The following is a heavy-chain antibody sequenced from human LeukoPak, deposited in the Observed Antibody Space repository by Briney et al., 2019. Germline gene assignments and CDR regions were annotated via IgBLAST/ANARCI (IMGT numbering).Heavy chain of an antibody. CDR3: ARAASIFGVAITAY. V-gene: IGHV1-46*01. CDR2: INPDGSRT. D-gene: IGHD3-3*01. Sequence: ASVKVSCKASGYKFISYYVHWVRQAPGQGLEWMGMINPDGSRTNYAQKFQGRITLTRDMSTSTVYMELASLRSDHTAVYYCARAASIFGVAITAYWGQGTLVTVSS. J-gene: IGHJ4*02. CDR1: GYKFISYY.